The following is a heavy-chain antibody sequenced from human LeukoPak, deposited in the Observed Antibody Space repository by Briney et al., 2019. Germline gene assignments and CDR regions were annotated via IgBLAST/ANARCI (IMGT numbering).Heavy chain of an antibody. D-gene: IGHD2-2*01. J-gene: IGHJ5*02. V-gene: IGHV4-59*01. CDR2: IYYSGST. Sequence: SETLSLTCTVSGGSISSYYWSWIRQPPGKGLEWIGYIYYSGSTNYNPSLKSRVTISVDTSKNQFSLKLGSVTAADTAVYYCARARSTSFNWFDPWGQGTLVTVSS. CDR1: GGSISSYY. CDR3: ARARSTSFNWFDP.